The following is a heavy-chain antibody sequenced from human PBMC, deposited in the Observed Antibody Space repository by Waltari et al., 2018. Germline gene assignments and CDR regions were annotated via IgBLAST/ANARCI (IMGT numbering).Heavy chain of an antibody. CDR1: GFTMSRYF. Sequence: QLQLVASGGGVVQPGTSLRLSCAASGFTMSRYFMHWVRQAPGKGLEGVAVVWSDGNEKYYGDSVKGRFTISRDNSKNIVYLQMNSLRAEDTAVYFCAKEQEAFDIWGQGTVVTVS. V-gene: IGHV3-33*06. J-gene: IGHJ3*02. CDR2: VWSDGNEK. CDR3: AKEQEAFDI.